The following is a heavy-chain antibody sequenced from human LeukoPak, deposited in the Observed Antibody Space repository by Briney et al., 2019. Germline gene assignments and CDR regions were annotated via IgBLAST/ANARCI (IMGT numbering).Heavy chain of an antibody. CDR3: ARGRGSGSYYRNWFDP. J-gene: IGHJ5*02. CDR1: GFTFSSYA. V-gene: IGHV3-30*04. CDR2: ISYDGSNK. Sequence: PGRPLRLSCAASGFTFSSYAMHWVRQAPGKGLEWVAVISYDGSNKYYADSVKGRFTISRDNSKNTLYLQMNSLRAEDTAVYYCARGRGSGSYYRNWFDPWGQGTLVTVSS. D-gene: IGHD3-10*01.